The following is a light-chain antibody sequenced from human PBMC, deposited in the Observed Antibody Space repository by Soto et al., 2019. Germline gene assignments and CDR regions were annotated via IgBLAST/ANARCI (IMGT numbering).Light chain of an antibody. Sequence: QSVLTQPPSVSGAPGQRVTISCTGSSSNFGAGYDVHWYLQLPGTAPKLLIYGNINRPSGVPDRFSGSKFGTSASLAITGLQAEDEADYYCQSHDSSLSGWVFGGGTKVTVL. J-gene: IGLJ3*02. V-gene: IGLV1-40*01. CDR2: GNI. CDR1: SSNFGAGYD. CDR3: QSHDSSLSGWV.